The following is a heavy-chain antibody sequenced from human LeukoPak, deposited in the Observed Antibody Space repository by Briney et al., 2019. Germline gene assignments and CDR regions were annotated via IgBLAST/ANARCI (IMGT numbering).Heavy chain of an antibody. D-gene: IGHD1-14*01. CDR1: GYTCISTG. CDR3: AREKIPASITRFDY. J-gene: IGHJ4*02. CDR2: ISPYNGNT. V-gene: IGHV1-18*01. Sequence: AAVKVSCKASGYTCISTGCNWLRQAPGHGLEWMGWISPYNGNTNYAHQFQNRVSLTTDTSSRTSYMELRSLRSDDTAVSYCAREKIPASITRFDYWGQGTLVTVSS.